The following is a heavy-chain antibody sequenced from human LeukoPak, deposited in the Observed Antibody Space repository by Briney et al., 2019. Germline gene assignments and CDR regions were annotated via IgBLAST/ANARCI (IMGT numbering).Heavy chain of an antibody. D-gene: IGHD1-26*01. Sequence: GGSLRLSCAASGFTFSSYAMSWVRQAPGKGLEWVSAISGSGGSTYYADSVKGRFTISRDNSKNTLYLQMNSLRAEDTAVYYCVKDLRYSGSYPWGQGTLVTVSS. CDR3: VKDLRYSGSYP. CDR1: GFTFSSYA. V-gene: IGHV3-23*01. CDR2: ISGSGGST. J-gene: IGHJ5*02.